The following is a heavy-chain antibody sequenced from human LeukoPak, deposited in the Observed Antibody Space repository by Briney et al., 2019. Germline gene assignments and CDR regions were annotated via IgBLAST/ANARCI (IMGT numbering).Heavy chain of an antibody. Sequence: SETQSLTCAVSGYSISSGYYWGWIRQPPGKGLEWIGSIYHSGSTYYNPSLKSRVTISVDTSKNQFSLKLSSVTAADTAVYYCARGAAPSYMDVWGKGTTVTVSS. CDR2: IYHSGST. CDR3: ARGAAPSYMDV. J-gene: IGHJ6*03. V-gene: IGHV4-38-2*01. CDR1: GYSISSGYY. D-gene: IGHD6-6*01.